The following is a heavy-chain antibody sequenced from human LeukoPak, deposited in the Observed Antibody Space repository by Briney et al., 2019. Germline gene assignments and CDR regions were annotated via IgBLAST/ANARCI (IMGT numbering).Heavy chain of an antibody. CDR3: ARSVPPTYCGGDCYYAFDI. CDR2: IIPIFGTA. V-gene: IGHV1-69*05. CDR1: GGTFSSYA. Sequence: GASVKVSCKASGGTFSSYAISWVRQAPGQGLEWMGRIIPIFGTANYAQKFQGRVTITTDESTSTAYMELSSLRSEDTAVCYCARSVPPTYCGGDCYYAFDIWGQGTMVTVSS. D-gene: IGHD2-21*02. J-gene: IGHJ3*02.